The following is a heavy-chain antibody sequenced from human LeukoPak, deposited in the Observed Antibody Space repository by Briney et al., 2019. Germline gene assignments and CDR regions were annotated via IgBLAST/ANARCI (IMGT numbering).Heavy chain of an antibody. CDR2: ISYDGSNK. CDR3: AKDLTYGMDV. J-gene: IGHJ6*02. Sequence: GGSLRLSCAASGFTFSSYGMHWVRRAPGKGLEWVAVISYDGSNKYYADSVKGRFTISRDNSKNTLYLQMNSLRAEDTAVYYCAKDLTYGMDVWGQGTTVTVSS. V-gene: IGHV3-30*18. D-gene: IGHD4/OR15-4a*01. CDR1: GFTFSSYG.